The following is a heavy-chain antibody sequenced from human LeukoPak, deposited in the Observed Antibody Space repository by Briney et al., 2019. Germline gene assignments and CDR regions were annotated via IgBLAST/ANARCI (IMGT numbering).Heavy chain of an antibody. CDR2: IYYSGST. D-gene: IGHD3-22*01. CDR1: GGSIRSSNYY. Sequence: SETLSLTRNVLGGSIRSSNYYWGWIRQPPGKGLEWIGSIYYSGSTYYNPSLKGRGTMSVDPSHNQFSLKLTSATATDTAVYYCVRLFYYDSRGPPSWGQGTLVTVSS. CDR3: VRLFYYDSRGPPS. V-gene: IGHV4-39*01. J-gene: IGHJ5*02.